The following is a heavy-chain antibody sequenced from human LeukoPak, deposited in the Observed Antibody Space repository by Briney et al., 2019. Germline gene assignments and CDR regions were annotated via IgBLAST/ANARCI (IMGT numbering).Heavy chain of an antibody. CDR3: AREDVVVVAASFDY. CDR1: GFTFSSYA. Sequence: QPGGSLRLSCAPSGFTFSSYAMHWVRQAPGKGLEWVAFISSDGYKRYYADSVKGRFTISRDNSKNTLYLQMNSLRAEDTAVYYCAREDVVVVAASFDYWGQGTPVTVSS. CDR2: ISSDGYKR. V-gene: IGHV3-30*04. D-gene: IGHD2-15*01. J-gene: IGHJ4*02.